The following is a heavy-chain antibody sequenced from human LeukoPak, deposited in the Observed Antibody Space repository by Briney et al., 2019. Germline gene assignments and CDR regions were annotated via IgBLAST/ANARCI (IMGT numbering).Heavy chain of an antibody. CDR3: ASKQWLDDDAFDI. CDR1: GYTFTDYY. D-gene: IGHD6-19*01. Sequence: GASVKVSCKASGYTFTDYYIHWVRQAPGQGLEWMGWINPNSGGTNYAQKFQGRVTMTRDTSISTAYMELSSLRSEDTAVYYCASKQWLDDDAFDIWGQGTMVTVSS. J-gene: IGHJ3*02. V-gene: IGHV1-2*02. CDR2: INPNSGGT.